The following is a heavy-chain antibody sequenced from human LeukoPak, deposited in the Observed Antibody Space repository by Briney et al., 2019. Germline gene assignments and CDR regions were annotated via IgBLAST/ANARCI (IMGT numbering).Heavy chain of an antibody. Sequence: SETLSLTCTVSGGSISSYYWSWIRQPPGKGLEWIGYIYYSGSTNYNPSHKSRVTISVDTSKNQFSLKLSSVTAADTAVYYCARGVTIFGVAVRFDPWGQGTLVTVSS. J-gene: IGHJ5*02. CDR2: IYYSGST. CDR3: ARGVTIFGVAVRFDP. D-gene: IGHD3-3*01. CDR1: GGSISSYY. V-gene: IGHV4-59*01.